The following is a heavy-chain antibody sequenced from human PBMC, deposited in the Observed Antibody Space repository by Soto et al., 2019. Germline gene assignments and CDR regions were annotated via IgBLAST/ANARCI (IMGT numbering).Heavy chain of an antibody. CDR2: ISSSSSTI. CDR3: ARGSILTGYGAPLFDY. CDR1: GFTFSSYS. V-gene: IGHV3-48*02. J-gene: IGHJ4*02. Sequence: GALRLSCAASGFTFSSYSMNWVRQAPGKGLEWVSYISSSSSTIYYADSVKGRFTISRDNAKNSLYLQMNSLRDEDTAVYYCARGSILTGYGAPLFDYWGQGTLVTVSS. D-gene: IGHD3-9*01.